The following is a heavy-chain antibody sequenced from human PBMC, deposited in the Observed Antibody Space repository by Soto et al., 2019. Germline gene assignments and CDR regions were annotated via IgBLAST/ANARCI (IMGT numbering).Heavy chain of an antibody. J-gene: IGHJ3*02. CDR1: GYTFTSYD. CDR2: MNPNSGNT. D-gene: IGHD5-12*01. Sequence: GASVKVSCKAFGYTFTSYDINWVRQATGQGLEWMGWMNPNSGNTGYAQKFQGRVTMTRNTSISTAYMELSSLRSEDTAVYYCARGRGYSGYDYAFDIWGQGTMVTVSS. CDR3: ARGRGYSGYDYAFDI. V-gene: IGHV1-8*01.